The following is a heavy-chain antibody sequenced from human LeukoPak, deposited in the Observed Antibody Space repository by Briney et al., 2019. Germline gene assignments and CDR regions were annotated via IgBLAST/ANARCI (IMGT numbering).Heavy chain of an antibody. V-gene: IGHV1-69*04. J-gene: IGHJ6*02. D-gene: IGHD1-26*01. CDR1: GGTFSSYA. CDR2: IIPILGIA. Sequence: ASVKVSCKASGGTFSSYAISWVRHAPGQGLEWMGRIIPILGIANYAQKFQGRVTITADKSTSTAYMELSSLRSEDTAVYYCATHPKIVGATYYYYGMDVWGQGTTVTVSS. CDR3: ATHPKIVGATYYYYGMDV.